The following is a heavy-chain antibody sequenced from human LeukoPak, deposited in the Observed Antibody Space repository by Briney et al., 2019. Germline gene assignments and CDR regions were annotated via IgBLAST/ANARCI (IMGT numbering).Heavy chain of an antibody. D-gene: IGHD3-22*01. V-gene: IGHV3-30*03. CDR2: ISYDGSNK. J-gene: IGHJ4*02. CDR3: ARDSTTGITMIVNY. CDR1: GFTFSSYG. Sequence: HPGRSLRLSCAASGFTFSSYGMHWVRQAPGKGLEWVAVISYDGSNKYYADSVKGRFTISRDNSKNTLYLQMNSLRAEDTAVYYCARDSTTGITMIVNYWGQGTLVTVSS.